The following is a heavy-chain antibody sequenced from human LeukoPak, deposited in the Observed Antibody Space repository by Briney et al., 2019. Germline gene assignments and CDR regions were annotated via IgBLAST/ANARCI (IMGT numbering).Heavy chain of an antibody. Sequence: ASVKVSCKASGYTFTSYDINWVRQATGQGLEWMGWVNPNSGNTRYAQKFQGRVTMTRNTSISTAYMELSSLGSEDTAVYYCAKNYDFLTGYANWGQGTLVTVSS. CDR3: AKNYDFLTGYAN. D-gene: IGHD3-9*01. J-gene: IGHJ4*02. V-gene: IGHV1-8*01. CDR1: GYTFTSYD. CDR2: VNPNSGNT.